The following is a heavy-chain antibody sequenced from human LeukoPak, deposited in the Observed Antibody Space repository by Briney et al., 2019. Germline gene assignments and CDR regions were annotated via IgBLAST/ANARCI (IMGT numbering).Heavy chain of an antibody. V-gene: IGHV4-4*07. Sequence: PSETLSLTCTVSGGSISSYFWSWIRQPAGKGLEWIGRIYTSGSTNYNLSLSNRVTMSIDTSKNQFSLKLSSLTAADTAVYYCARGEDGDYYFQHWGQGTLVTVSS. CDR3: ARGEDGDYYFQH. J-gene: IGHJ1*01. CDR2: IYTSGST. CDR1: GGSISSYF. D-gene: IGHD4-17*01.